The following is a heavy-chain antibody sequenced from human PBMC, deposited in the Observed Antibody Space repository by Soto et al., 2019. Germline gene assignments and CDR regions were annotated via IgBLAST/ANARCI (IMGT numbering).Heavy chain of an antibody. D-gene: IGHD3-22*01. V-gene: IGHV1-18*04. CDR2: ISGYNGNT. J-gene: IGHJ6*02. CDR1: GYIFTNYG. Sequence: QVQLVESGAEVKKPGASVKVSCKASGYIFTNYGISWVRQAPGQGLEWMGWISGYNGNTKYAQKFQGRVTMTTDTPTNTAYMDLRSLRSDDTAVYYCARDREYYYDSSGNYYYHYGMDVWGQGTTVTVS. CDR3: ARDREYYYDSSGNYYYHYGMDV.